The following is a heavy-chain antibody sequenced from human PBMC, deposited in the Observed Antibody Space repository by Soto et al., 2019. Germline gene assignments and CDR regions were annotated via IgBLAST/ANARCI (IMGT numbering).Heavy chain of an antibody. CDR1: ADSISNYY. D-gene: IGHD6-13*01. CDR3: ARHLWFGSSWYLGALDI. J-gene: IGHJ3*02. V-gene: IGHV4-59*08. Sequence: QVQLQESGPGLVKPSETLSLTCTVSADSISNYYWSWIRQPPGKGLEWIGYIYYSGSTHYNPSLKSRVAISVDTSKNQFSLKLSSVTAADTAVYYCARHLWFGSSWYLGALDIWGQGTMVTVSS. CDR2: IYYSGST.